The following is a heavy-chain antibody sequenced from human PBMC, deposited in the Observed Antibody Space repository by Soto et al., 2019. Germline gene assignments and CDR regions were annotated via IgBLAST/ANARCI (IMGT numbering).Heavy chain of an antibody. Sequence: GASVKVSCKASGYTFTSYDINWVPQATGQGLEWMGWMNPNSGNTGYAQKFQGRVTMTRNTSTSTAYMELSSLRSEDTAVYYCARGRLSDVYYYGWGSYYYYRLDVWAQGTPVTVSS. J-gene: IGHJ6*02. V-gene: IGHV1-8*01. CDR1: GYTFTSYD. CDR3: ARGRLSDVYYYGWGSYYYYRLDV. D-gene: IGHD3-10*01. CDR2: MNPNSGNT.